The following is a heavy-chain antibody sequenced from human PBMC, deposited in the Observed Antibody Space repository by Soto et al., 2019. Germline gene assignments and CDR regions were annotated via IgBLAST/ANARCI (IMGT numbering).Heavy chain of an antibody. CDR1: GYTFTSYA. J-gene: IGHJ4*02. D-gene: IGHD2-21*01. CDR3: GTHPRVNFFAY. CDR2: INAGNGYT. Sequence: QVQLVQSGAEVKKPGASVKVSCKASGYTFTSYAMHWVRQAPGQRLEWMGWINAGNGYTKYSQKFQGRVTITRDTSASTAYMELSSLRSADTAVYYCGTHPRVNFFAYWGQGTLVTVSS. V-gene: IGHV1-3*01.